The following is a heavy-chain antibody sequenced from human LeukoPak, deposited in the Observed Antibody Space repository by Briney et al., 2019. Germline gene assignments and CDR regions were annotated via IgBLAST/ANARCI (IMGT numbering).Heavy chain of an antibody. J-gene: IGHJ4*02. Sequence: SGTLSLTCAVSGGSISSANWWSWVRQPPGKGLEWIGEINQSGSTNYNPSLKSRVTISVDKSKNQLSLKLSSVTAAVTAVYYCAREAVGAYSFDYWGRGTLVTVSS. CDR3: AREAVGAYSFDY. D-gene: IGHD1-26*01. V-gene: IGHV4-4*02. CDR2: INQSGST. CDR1: GGSISSANW.